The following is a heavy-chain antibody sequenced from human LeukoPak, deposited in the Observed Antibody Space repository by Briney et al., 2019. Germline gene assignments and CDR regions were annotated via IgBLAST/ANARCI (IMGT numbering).Heavy chain of an antibody. CDR3: AGSGYSYEYYYYYYMDV. CDR2: IYHSGST. Sequence: SETLSLTCAVSGGSISSSNWWSWVRQPPGKGLEWIGEIYHSGSTYYNPSLKSRVTISVDTSKNQFSLKLSSVTAADTAVYYCAGSGYSYEYYYYYYMDVWGKGTTVTDSS. D-gene: IGHD5-18*01. V-gene: IGHV4-4*02. J-gene: IGHJ6*03. CDR1: GGSISSSNW.